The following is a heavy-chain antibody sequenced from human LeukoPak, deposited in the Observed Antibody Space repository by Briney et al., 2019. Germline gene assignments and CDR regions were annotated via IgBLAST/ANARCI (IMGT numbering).Heavy chain of an antibody. CDR1: GGSISSYY. Sequence: SETLSLTCTVSGGSISSYYWSWIRQPPGQGLEWIGYIYYSGSTNYNPSLTSRVTISVDTSKNQFSLKLSSVTAADTAVYYCARVLEDYYDIPAAFDIWGQGTMVTVSS. CDR3: ARVLEDYYDIPAAFDI. J-gene: IGHJ3*02. CDR2: IYYSGST. V-gene: IGHV4-59*01. D-gene: IGHD3-22*01.